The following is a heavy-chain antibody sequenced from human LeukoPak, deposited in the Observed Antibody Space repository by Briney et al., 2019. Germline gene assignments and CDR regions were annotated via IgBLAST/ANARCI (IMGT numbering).Heavy chain of an antibody. D-gene: IGHD3-10*01. Sequence: GGSLRLSCAASGFTFDDYAMHWVRQAPGKGLEWISGISRNSGSIGYADSVKGRFTISRDNAKNSLYLQMNSLRAEDTALYYCAKDNGGAFDIWGQGTMVTVSS. CDR2: ISRNSGSI. J-gene: IGHJ3*02. CDR3: AKDNGGAFDI. V-gene: IGHV3-9*01. CDR1: GFTFDDYA.